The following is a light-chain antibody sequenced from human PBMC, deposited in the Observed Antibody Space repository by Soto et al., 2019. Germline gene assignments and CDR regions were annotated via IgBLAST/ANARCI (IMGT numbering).Light chain of an antibody. J-gene: IGLJ2*01. CDR1: STDIGAYNF. CDR3: SSYTTFTTLI. V-gene: IGLV2-14*01. Sequence: QSALTQPASVSGSPGRSITISCTGTSTDIGAYNFVSWYNQHPGKAPKLLISEVTHRPSGVSDRFSGSKSGDTAFLTISGLQTEDEADYYCSSYTTFTTLIFGGGTKLTVL. CDR2: EVT.